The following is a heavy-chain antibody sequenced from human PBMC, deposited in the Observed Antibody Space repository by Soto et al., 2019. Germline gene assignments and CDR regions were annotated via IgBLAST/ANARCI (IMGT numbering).Heavy chain of an antibody. CDR1: GGSIRGYY. D-gene: IGHD3-16*01. Sequence: PSEALSLTCTVSGGSIRGYYWSWVRQSPGKGLEWIGYMYYGGSINYNPSLKSRVTISVDTSKNQVSLKLTSVTAADTAVYYCARVPPEGVGGMDVWGQGTTVTVSS. V-gene: IGHV4-59*01. CDR3: ARVPPEGVGGMDV. CDR2: MYYGGSI. J-gene: IGHJ6*02.